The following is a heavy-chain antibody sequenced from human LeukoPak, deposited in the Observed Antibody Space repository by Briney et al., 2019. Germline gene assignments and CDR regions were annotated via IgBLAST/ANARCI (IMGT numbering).Heavy chain of an antibody. Sequence: PGGSLTLSCAASGFTVSNNYMRWVRQAPGKGLEWVSLIYSGGSTYYADSVKGRFTISRDNAKNSLYLQMNSLRAEDTAVYYCARDNQGFDYWGQGTLVTVSS. J-gene: IGHJ4*02. D-gene: IGHD1-14*01. CDR2: IYSGGST. CDR3: ARDNQGFDY. V-gene: IGHV3-66*01. CDR1: GFTVSNNY.